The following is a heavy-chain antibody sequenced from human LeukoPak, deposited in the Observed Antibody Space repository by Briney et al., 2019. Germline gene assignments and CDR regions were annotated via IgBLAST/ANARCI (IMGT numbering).Heavy chain of an antibody. CDR3: AKHGPDYDFWSGLDY. V-gene: IGHV3-23*01. CDR2: ISGSGGST. Sequence: GGSLRLSCAASGFTFSSYAMGWVRQAPGKGLEWVSAISGSGGSTYYADSVKGRFTISRDNSKNTLYLQMNSLRAEDTAVYYCAKHGPDYDFWSGLDYWGQGTLVTVSS. CDR1: GFTFSSYA. J-gene: IGHJ4*02. D-gene: IGHD3-3*01.